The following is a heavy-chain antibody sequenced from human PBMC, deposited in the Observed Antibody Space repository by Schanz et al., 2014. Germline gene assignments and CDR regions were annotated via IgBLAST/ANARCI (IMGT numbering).Heavy chain of an antibody. V-gene: IGHV3-23*01. CDR2: ISASGGTT. D-gene: IGHD1-1*01. J-gene: IGHJ5*02. Sequence: EVQLLESGGGLVQPGGSLRLSCAASGFTFSAYAMTWVRQIPGKGLEWVSAISASGGTTYYADSVKGRFTISRDNTKNSLFLQMNSLRPEDTAVYYCARGRVLESWGQGTLVTVSS. CDR1: GFTFSAYA. CDR3: ARGRVLES.